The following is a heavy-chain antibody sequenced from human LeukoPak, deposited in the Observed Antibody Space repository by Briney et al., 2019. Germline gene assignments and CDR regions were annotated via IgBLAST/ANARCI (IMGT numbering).Heavy chain of an antibody. D-gene: IGHD3-22*01. Sequence: PSETLSLTCTVSGGSISSYYWSWIRQPPGKGLEWIGYIYYSGSTNYNPSLKSRVTISVDTSKNQFSLKLSSVTAADTAVYYCARSGYYYSSFDYWGQGTLVTVSS. CDR3: ARSGYYYSSFDY. CDR2: IYYSGST. J-gene: IGHJ4*02. CDR1: GGSISSYY. V-gene: IGHV4-59*08.